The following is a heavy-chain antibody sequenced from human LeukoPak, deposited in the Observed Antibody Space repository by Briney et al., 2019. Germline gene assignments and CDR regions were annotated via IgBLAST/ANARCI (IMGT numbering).Heavy chain of an antibody. CDR2: INPSGGST. CDR1: GYTFTSYY. V-gene: IGHV1-46*01. CDR3: ARTAYYDILTNYYYMDV. D-gene: IGHD3-9*01. J-gene: IGHJ6*03. Sequence: ASVKVSCKASGYTFTSYYMHWVRQAPGQGLEWMGIINPSGGSTSYAQKFQGRVTMTRDMSTSTVYMELSSLRSEDTAVYYCARTAYYDILTNYYYMDVWGKGTTVTVSS.